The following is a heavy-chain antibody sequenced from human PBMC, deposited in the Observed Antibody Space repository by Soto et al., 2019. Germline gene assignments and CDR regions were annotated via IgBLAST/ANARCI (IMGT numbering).Heavy chain of an antibody. J-gene: IGHJ3*02. CDR1: EFTFSSYA. V-gene: IGHV3-23*01. CDR2: ISGSGGST. D-gene: IGHD4-4*01. Sequence: GGSLRLSCVASEFTFSSYAMSWVRQAPGKGLEWVSAISGSGGSTYYADSVKGRFAVSRDNSKSTLYLQMNSLRDEDTAVYYCAKVPTGEMATVFQAFDIWGQGTMVTVSS. CDR3: AKVPTGEMATVFQAFDI.